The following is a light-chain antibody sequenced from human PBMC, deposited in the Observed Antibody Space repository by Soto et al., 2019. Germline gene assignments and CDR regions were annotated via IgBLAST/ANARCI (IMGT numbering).Light chain of an antibody. J-gene: IGKJ2*01. CDR1: QSVSSSY. CDR3: QQCGTLPIT. V-gene: IGKV3-20*01. CDR2: GAS. Sequence: EIVLTQSPGTLSLSPGERATLSCRASQSVSSSYLAWYQQKSGRAPRLLMYGASSRATGIPDRFSGSGSGTDFTRTISTLEPEDFAVYYCQQCGTLPITFGQGTKLEIK.